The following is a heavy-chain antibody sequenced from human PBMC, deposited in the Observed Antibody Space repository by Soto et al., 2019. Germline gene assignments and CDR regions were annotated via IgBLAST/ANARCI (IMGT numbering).Heavy chain of an antibody. Sequence: SETLSLTYTVFGGSLSAYYWTWIRQPPGKGLEWLGEINQGGSIHYNPSLKSRVTISMDTSKNQLSLKLSSVTAADTAVYYCASQVVIFDYWGQGTLVTVSS. CDR1: GGSLSAYY. J-gene: IGHJ4*02. V-gene: IGHV4-34*01. D-gene: IGHD2-15*01. CDR2: INQGGSI. CDR3: ASQVVIFDY.